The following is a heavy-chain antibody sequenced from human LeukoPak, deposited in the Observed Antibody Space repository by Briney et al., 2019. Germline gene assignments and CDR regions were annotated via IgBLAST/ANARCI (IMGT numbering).Heavy chain of an antibody. D-gene: IGHD3-22*01. CDR1: GGSISSYY. CDR2: IYYSGST. Sequence: SETLSLTCTVSGGSISSYYWSWTRQPPGKGLEWIGYIYYSGSTNYNPSLKSRVTISVDTSKNQFSLKLSSVTAADTAVYYCARVVYYDSSGYYVGYYFDYWGQGTLVTVSS. CDR3: ARVVYYDSSGYYVGYYFDY. V-gene: IGHV4-59*01. J-gene: IGHJ4*02.